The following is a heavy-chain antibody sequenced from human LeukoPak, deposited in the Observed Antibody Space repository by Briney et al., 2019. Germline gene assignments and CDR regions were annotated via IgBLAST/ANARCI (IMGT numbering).Heavy chain of an antibody. CDR3: ARDLWFGETLDY. V-gene: IGHV3-7*01. CDR1: GFTFRSYW. CDR2: INQDGSQK. J-gene: IGHJ4*02. D-gene: IGHD3-10*01. Sequence: GGSLRLSCAASGFTFRSYWMTWVRQAPGKGLEWVANINQDGSQKYYVDSVKGRFTISRDNAKNSLYLQMNSLRAEDTAVYYCARDLWFGETLDYWGQGTLVTVSS.